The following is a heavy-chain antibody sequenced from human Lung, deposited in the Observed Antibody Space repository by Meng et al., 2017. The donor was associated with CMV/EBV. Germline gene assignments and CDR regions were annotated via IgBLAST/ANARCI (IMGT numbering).Heavy chain of an antibody. CDR3: ARDLAGTFAAYSLFDY. Sequence: QVQLVQSGAEVKKPGASVKVACQASGYTFTDYDINWVRQAPGQGLEWLGWMNPNSGETDYAQSFQGRVAMTTNTAITTAYMELWSLRSEDTAVYFCARDLAGTFAAYSLFDYWGQGTLVTVSS. CDR2: MNPNSGET. D-gene: IGHD2-21*01. V-gene: IGHV1-8*01. CDR1: GYTFTDYD. J-gene: IGHJ4*02.